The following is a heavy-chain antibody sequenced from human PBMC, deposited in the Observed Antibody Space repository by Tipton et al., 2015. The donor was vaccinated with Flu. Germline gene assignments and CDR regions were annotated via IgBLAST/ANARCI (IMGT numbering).Heavy chain of an antibody. D-gene: IGHD3-10*02. CDR3: ARLSYYDVDLKNFYFDY. CDR2: IYPTGTT. Sequence: TLSLTCTVSSGSISSTSYFCAWIRQPPGKRLELIGSIYPTGTTYYNPSLKSRVTISVDTSKSLFSLMLKSVTAADTALYYCARLSYYDVDLKNFYFDYWGQGALVTVSS. CDR1: SGSISSTSYF. J-gene: IGHJ4*02. V-gene: IGHV4-39*01.